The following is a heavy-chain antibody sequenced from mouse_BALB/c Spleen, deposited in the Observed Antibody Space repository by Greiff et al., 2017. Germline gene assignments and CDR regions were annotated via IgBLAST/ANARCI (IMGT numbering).Heavy chain of an antibody. J-gene: IGHJ3*01. Sequence: VQLQQSGAELMKPGASVKISCKATGYTFSSYWIEWVKQRPGHGLEWIGEILPGSGSTNYNEKFKGKATFTADTSSNTAYMQLSSLTSEDSAVYYCASVYGNGAYWGQGTLVTVSA. D-gene: IGHD2-1*01. V-gene: IGHV1-9*01. CDR3: ASVYGNGAY. CDR2: ILPGSGST. CDR1: GYTFSSYW.